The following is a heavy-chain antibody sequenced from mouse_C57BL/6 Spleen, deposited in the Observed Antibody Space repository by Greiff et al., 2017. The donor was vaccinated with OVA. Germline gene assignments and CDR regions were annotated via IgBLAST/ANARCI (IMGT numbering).Heavy chain of an antibody. J-gene: IGHJ3*01. CDR2: IYPGSGGT. D-gene: IGHD1-1*01. V-gene: IGHV1-55*01. CDR1: GYTFTSYW. Sequence: QVQLQQSGAELVKPGASVKMSCKASGYTFTSYWITWVKQRPGQGLEWIGDIYPGSGGTNYNQKFKSKATLTVDTSSSTAYMQLSSLTSEDSAVDYSARSGGSSSCAYWGQGTLVTVSA. CDR3: ARSGGSSSCAY.